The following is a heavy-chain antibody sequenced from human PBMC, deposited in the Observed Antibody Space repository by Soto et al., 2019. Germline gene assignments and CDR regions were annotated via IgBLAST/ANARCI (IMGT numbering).Heavy chain of an antibody. J-gene: IGHJ3*02. Sequence: SGGSLRLSCAASGFTVSSNYMSWVRQAPGKGLEWVSVIYSGGSTYYADSVKGRFTISRDNSKNTLYLQMNSLRAEDTAVYYCARDQGVVAATFAGVAFDIWGQGTMVTVSS. CDR3: ARDQGVVAATFAGVAFDI. CDR1: GFTVSSNY. CDR2: IYSGGST. V-gene: IGHV3-66*01. D-gene: IGHD2-15*01.